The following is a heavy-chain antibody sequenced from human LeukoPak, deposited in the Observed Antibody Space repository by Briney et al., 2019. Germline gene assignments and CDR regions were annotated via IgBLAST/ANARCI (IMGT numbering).Heavy chain of an antibody. D-gene: IGHD3-3*01. J-gene: IGHJ4*02. CDR1: GGSFSGYY. CDR2: INHSGST. V-gene: IGHV4-34*01. CDR3: ARAVEYNFWSGLQRRAATFDY. Sequence: SETLSLTCAVYGGSFSGYYWSWIRQPPGKGLEWIGKINHSGSTNYNPSLKSRITISVDTSKNQFSLKLTSVTAADTAVYYCARAVEYNFWSGLQRRAATFDYWGQGTLVTVSS.